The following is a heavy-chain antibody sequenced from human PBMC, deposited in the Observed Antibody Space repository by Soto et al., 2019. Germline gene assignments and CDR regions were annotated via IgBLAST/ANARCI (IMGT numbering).Heavy chain of an antibody. CDR2: ISAYNGNT. D-gene: IGHD5-18*01. CDR1: GYTFTSYG. J-gene: IGHJ6*02. CDR3: ARGWDTAMPNYYYGMDV. V-gene: IGHV1-18*04. Sequence: ASVKVSCKASGYTFTSYGISWVRQAPGQGLEWMGWISAYNGNTNYAQKLQGRVTMTTDTSTSTAYMELRSLRSDDTAVYYCARGWDTAMPNYYYGMDVWGQGTTVTV.